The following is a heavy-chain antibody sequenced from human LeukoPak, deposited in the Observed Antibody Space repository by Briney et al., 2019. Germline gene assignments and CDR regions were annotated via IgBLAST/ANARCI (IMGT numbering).Heavy chain of an antibody. Sequence: GASVKVSCKASGYPFTSYAMHWVRQAPGQRLEWMGWINVGNGNIEYSQKFQGRVTITRDTPATTTYMELSSLRSEDTAVYYCARGDVDIVATTRTAGYYYGMDVWGQGTTVTVSS. CDR2: INVGNGNI. CDR3: ARGDVDIVATTRTAGYYYGMDV. V-gene: IGHV1-3*01. J-gene: IGHJ6*02. D-gene: IGHD5-12*01. CDR1: GYPFTSYA.